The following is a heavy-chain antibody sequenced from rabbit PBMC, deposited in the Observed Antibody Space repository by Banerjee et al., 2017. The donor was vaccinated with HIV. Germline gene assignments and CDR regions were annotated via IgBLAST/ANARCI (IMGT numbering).Heavy chain of an antibody. D-gene: IGHD1-1*01. CDR3: VGHGYYTHDGYYYFNL. J-gene: IGHJ4*01. CDR2: IDPVFGST. Sequence: QEQLVESGGGLVQPGGSLKLSCKASGFDFSSYGVSWVRQAPGKGLEWIGYIDPVFGSTYYASWVNGRFTISSHNAQNTLYLQLNSLTAADTATYFCVGHGYYTHDGYYYFNLWGPGTLVTVS. V-gene: IGHV1S47*01. CDR1: GFDFSSYG.